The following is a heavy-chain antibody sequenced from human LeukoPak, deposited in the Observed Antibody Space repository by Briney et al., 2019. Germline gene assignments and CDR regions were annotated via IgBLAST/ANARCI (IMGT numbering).Heavy chain of an antibody. V-gene: IGHV1-46*01. J-gene: IGHJ6*02. CDR2: INPSGGST. CDR3: ARDSGIGSSSWWIYYYYGMDV. D-gene: IGHD6-13*01. CDR1: GYTFTSYY. Sequence: ASVKVSRKASGYTFTSYYMHWVRQAPGQGLEWMGLINPSGGSTSYAQKFQGRVTMTRDTSTSTVYMELSSLRSEDTAVYYCARDSGIGSSSWWIYYYYGMDVWGQGTTITVSS.